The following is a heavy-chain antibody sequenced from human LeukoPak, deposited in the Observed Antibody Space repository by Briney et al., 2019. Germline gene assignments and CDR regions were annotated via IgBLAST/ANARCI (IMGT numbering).Heavy chain of an antibody. J-gene: IGHJ4*02. Sequence: SETQSLTCAVSGYSISSGYYWGWIRQPPGKGLEWIGSIYHSGSTYYNPSLKSRLTMSLDTSKNQFSLKLISVTAADTAMYYCARLSGAPVRHPIYHFDYWGQGTLVTVSS. CDR1: GYSISSGYY. D-gene: IGHD2-2*02. V-gene: IGHV4-38-2*01. CDR2: IYHSGST. CDR3: ARLSGAPVRHPIYHFDY.